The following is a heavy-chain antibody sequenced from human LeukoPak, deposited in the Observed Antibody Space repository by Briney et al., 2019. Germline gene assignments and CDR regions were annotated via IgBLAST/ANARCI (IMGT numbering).Heavy chain of an antibody. V-gene: IGHV1-2*02. Sequence: ASVKVSCKASGYTFTGYYMHWVRQAPGQGLEWMGWINPNSGGTNYAQKFQGRVTMTRDTSISTAYMELSRLRSDDMAVYYCARGPFAAAALVEDYWGQGTLVTVSS. J-gene: IGHJ4*02. D-gene: IGHD6-13*01. CDR3: ARGPFAAAALVEDY. CDR1: GYTFTGYY. CDR2: INPNSGGT.